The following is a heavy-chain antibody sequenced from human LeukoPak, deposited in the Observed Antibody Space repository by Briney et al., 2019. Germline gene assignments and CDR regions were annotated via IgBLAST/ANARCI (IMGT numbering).Heavy chain of an antibody. J-gene: IGHJ5*02. CDR1: GGSLSGYY. Sequence: PSETLSLTCAVYGGSLSGYYWSWIRQPPGKGLEWIGEINHSGSTNYNPSLKSRVTISVDTSKNQFSLQLSSVTAADTAVYYCARAFISGTYKGWFDPWGQGTLVTVSS. V-gene: IGHV4-34*01. D-gene: IGHD1-26*01. CDR2: INHSGST. CDR3: ARAFISGTYKGWFDP.